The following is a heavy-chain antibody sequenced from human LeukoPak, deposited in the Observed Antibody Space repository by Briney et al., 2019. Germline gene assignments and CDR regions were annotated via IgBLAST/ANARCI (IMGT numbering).Heavy chain of an antibody. V-gene: IGHV4-59*11. D-gene: IGHD3-3*02. J-gene: IGHJ5*02. Sequence: SETLSLTCTVSGGSISSHYWSWIRQPPGKGLEWIGYIYYSGSTNYNPSLKSRVTISVDTSKNQFSLKLSSVTAADTAVYYCARAISFLERNWFDPWGQGTLVTVSS. CDR3: ARAISFLERNWFDP. CDR2: IYYSGST. CDR1: GGSISSHY.